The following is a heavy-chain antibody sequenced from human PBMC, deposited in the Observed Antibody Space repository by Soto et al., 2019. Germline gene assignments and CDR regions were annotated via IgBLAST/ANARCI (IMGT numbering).Heavy chain of an antibody. CDR1: GFTLSNHW. D-gene: IGHD2-15*01. V-gene: IGHV3-74*03. Sequence: GGSLRLSCAASGFTLSNHWMHWVRQAPGKGLVWVSRIDSDGTSTTYADSVKGRFTNSRDNAKNTLYLQMNSLRAEDTAVYYCARGDCSGGSCYSDYWGQGTLVTVSS. CDR3: ARGDCSGGSCYSDY. CDR2: IDSDGTST. J-gene: IGHJ4*02.